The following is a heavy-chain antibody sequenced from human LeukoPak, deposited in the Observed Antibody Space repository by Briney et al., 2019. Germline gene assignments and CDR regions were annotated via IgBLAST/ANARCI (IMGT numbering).Heavy chain of an antibody. J-gene: IGHJ3*02. V-gene: IGHV1-8*01. CDR1: GYTFTSYD. Sequence: ASVKVSCKASGYTFTSYDINWVRQATGQGLEWMGWMNPNSGNTGCAQKFQGRVTMTRNTSISTAYMELSSLRSEDTAVYYCARVSAFGGVIVLVRDAFDIWGQGTMVTVSS. D-gene: IGHD3-16*02. CDR2: MNPNSGNT. CDR3: ARVSAFGGVIVLVRDAFDI.